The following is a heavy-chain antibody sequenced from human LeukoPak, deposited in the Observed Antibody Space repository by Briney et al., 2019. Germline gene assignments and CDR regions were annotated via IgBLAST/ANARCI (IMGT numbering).Heavy chain of an antibody. Sequence: PSETLSLTCTVSGGSIRSSSYYWGWIRQPPGKGLEWIGSIYYSGNSYYKPALKSRVTISVDTSKNQFSLKLSSVTAADTAVYYCARALISDAFDIWGQGTMVTVSS. V-gene: IGHV4-39*07. J-gene: IGHJ3*02. D-gene: IGHD3-16*01. CDR2: IYYSGNS. CDR1: GGSIRSSSYY. CDR3: ARALISDAFDI.